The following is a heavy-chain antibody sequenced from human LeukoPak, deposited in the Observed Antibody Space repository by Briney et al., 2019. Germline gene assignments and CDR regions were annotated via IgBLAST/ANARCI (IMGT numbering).Heavy chain of an antibody. CDR1: GFTFSIYS. V-gene: IGHV3-21*01. CDR2: ISGSITSI. CDR3: ATTRYCNGGSCFALDY. J-gene: IGHJ4*02. Sequence: GGSLKLSCAATGFTFSIYSINWVRQAPGKGLEWVASISGSITSIYYADSMKGRFTISRDNAKNSPFLQMNSLRAEDTAVYYCATTRYCNGGSCFALDYWGQGTLVTVSS. D-gene: IGHD2-15*01.